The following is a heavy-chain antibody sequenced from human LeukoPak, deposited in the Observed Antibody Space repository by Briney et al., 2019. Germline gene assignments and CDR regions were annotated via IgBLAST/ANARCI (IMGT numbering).Heavy chain of an antibody. CDR2: IYYSGST. V-gene: IGHV4-59*01. D-gene: IGHD4-17*01. J-gene: IGHJ4*02. Sequence: PSETLSLTCTVSGGSISSYYWSWIRQPPGKGLEWIGYIYYSGSTNYNPSLKSRVTISVDTSKNQFSLKLSSVTAADTAVYYCARDRGYGDYDLDYWGQGTLVTVSS. CDR1: GGSISSYY. CDR3: ARDRGYGDYDLDY.